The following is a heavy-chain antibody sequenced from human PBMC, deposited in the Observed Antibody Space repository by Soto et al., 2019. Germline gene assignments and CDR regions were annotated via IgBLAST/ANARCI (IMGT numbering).Heavy chain of an antibody. CDR3: ARDWGPYWFDS. CDR1: GGSIDSGDYY. J-gene: IGHJ5*01. V-gene: IGHV4-61*08. Sequence: TSETLSLTCTVSGGSIDSGDYYWSWIRQPPGKGLEWIGYVYYSGTTNYNPFLKSRVTLSQDTSSNQFSLTMSSVSASDTAVYYCARDWGPYWFDSWGQGILVTVSS. D-gene: IGHD3-16*01. CDR2: VYYSGTT.